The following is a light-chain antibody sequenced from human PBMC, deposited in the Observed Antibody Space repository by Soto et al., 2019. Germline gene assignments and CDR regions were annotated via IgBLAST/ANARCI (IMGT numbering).Light chain of an antibody. Sequence: QSALTQPASVSGSPGQSITISCAGTSSDVGAYNYVSWYQHHPGKAPKLMIYDVNNRPSGDSNRFSGSKSGNTASLTISGLQSEDEADYYCAAWDDSLNGYVFGTGTKVTVL. J-gene: IGLJ1*01. CDR1: SSDVGAYNY. CDR3: AAWDDSLNGYV. V-gene: IGLV2-14*03. CDR2: DVN.